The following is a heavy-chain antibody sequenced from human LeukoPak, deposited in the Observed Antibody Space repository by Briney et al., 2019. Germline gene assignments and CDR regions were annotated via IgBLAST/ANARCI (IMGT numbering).Heavy chain of an antibody. CDR3: ARSLRHSDSSGYYSYYFDY. Sequence: SETLSLTCTVSGGFISSDYWSWIRQPPGKGLEWIGYVYYGGNTDYNPSLKSRVTISVDTSKSQLSLKLSSVTAADTAVYYCARSLRHSDSSGYYSYYFDYWGQGTLVTVSS. V-gene: IGHV4-59*01. CDR2: VYYGGNT. CDR1: GGFISSDY. D-gene: IGHD3-22*01. J-gene: IGHJ4*02.